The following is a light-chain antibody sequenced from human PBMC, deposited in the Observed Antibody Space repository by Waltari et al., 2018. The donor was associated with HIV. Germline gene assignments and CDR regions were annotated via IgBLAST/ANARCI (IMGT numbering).Light chain of an antibody. J-gene: IGLJ3*02. V-gene: IGLV1-47*01. CDR2: KNN. Sequence: QSVVTQPPSASGTPGQRVTISCSGSDSNIGSTYVYWYQDFPGTAPKLLIYKNNRRCSGVPDRFSGSKTDTSAYLAISGRRSEDEADDYCASWDDNLNSWVFGGGTKLTVL. CDR3: ASWDDNLNSWV. CDR1: DSNIGSTY.